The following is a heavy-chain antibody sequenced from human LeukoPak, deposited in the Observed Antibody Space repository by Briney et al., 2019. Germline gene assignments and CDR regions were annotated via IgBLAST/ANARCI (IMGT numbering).Heavy chain of an antibody. V-gene: IGHV3-23*01. J-gene: IGHJ1*01. CDR1: GFTVSSNY. Sequence: DPGGSLRLSCAASGFTVSSNYMSWVRQAPGKGPEWVSVISGSGGSTYYADSVKGRFTISRDNSKNTLYLQMNSLRAEDTAVYYCAKEGWRGGYSYGYPAEYFQHWGQGTLVTVSS. CDR3: AKEGWRGGYSYGYPAEYFQH. D-gene: IGHD5-18*01. CDR2: ISGSGGST.